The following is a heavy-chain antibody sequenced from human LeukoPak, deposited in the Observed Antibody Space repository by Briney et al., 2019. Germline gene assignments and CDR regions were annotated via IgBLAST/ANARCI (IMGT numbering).Heavy chain of an antibody. CDR3: AGGGGYWGLYY. V-gene: IGHV3-15*07. CDR2: LKSKTDGGTT. D-gene: IGHD1-26*01. CDR1: GVIFNRTW. Sequence: GGSLRLSCAASGVIFNRTWMNWVRQAPGKGLERVGRLKSKTDGGTTDYAAPVKGRFTISRDDSRSTLYLRMDSLKTEDTAVYYCAGGGGYWGLYYWGQGTLVTVSS. J-gene: IGHJ4*02.